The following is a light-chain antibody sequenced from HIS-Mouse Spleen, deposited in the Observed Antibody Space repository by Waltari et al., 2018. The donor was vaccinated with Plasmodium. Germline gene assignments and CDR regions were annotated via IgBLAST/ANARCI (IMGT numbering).Light chain of an antibody. V-gene: IGKV3-15*01. CDR2: GAS. Sequence: EIVMTQSPATLSVSPGERATLSCRASQSVSSNLAWYQQKPGQAPRLPIYGASTRATGIPARFRGRGSGTEFTLTISSLQSEDFAVYYGQQYNNWPTFGGGTKVEIK. CDR1: QSVSSN. J-gene: IGKJ4*01. CDR3: QQYNNWPT.